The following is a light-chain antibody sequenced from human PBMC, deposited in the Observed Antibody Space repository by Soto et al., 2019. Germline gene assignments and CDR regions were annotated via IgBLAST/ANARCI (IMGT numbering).Light chain of an antibody. Sequence: EIVLTQSPGTLSLSPGERATLSCRASQSVSSSYLAWYQQKPGQAPRLLIYGASSRATGIPDRFSDSGSGKDFTRTVSRLEPEDFAVYYCQQYGSSPQTFGQGTKVEIK. CDR1: QSVSSSY. CDR3: QQYGSSPQT. J-gene: IGKJ1*01. V-gene: IGKV3-20*01. CDR2: GAS.